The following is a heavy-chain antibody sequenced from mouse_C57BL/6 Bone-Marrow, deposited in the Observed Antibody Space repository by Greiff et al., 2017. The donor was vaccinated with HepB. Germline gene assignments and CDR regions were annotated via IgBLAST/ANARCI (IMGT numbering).Heavy chain of an antibody. D-gene: IGHD4-1*01. V-gene: IGHV10-3*01. CDR2: IRSKSSNYAT. CDR3: GRDRGGTGYFDY. Sequence: EVQLVESGGGLVQPKGSLKLSCAASGFTFNTYAMHWVRQAPGKGLEWVARIRSKSSNYATYYADSVKDRFTISRDDSQSMLYLQMNNLKTEDTAMYYCGRDRGGTGYFDYWGQGTTLTVSS. CDR1: GFTFNTYA. J-gene: IGHJ2*01.